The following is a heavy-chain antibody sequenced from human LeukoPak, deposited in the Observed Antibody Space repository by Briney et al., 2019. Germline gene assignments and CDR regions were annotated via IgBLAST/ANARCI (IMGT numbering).Heavy chain of an antibody. CDR3: ARDCLMCSGDSYPYGMDV. V-gene: IGHV4-59*01. J-gene: IGHJ6*02. D-gene: IGHD2-15*01. CDR1: GGSISSYY. Sequence: PSETLSLTCTVSGGSISSYYWSWIRQPPGKGLEWIGYIYYSGSTNYNPSLKSRVTISVDTSKNQFSLKLSSVTAADTAVYYCARDCLMCSGDSYPYGMDVWGQGTTVTVSS. CDR2: IYYSGST.